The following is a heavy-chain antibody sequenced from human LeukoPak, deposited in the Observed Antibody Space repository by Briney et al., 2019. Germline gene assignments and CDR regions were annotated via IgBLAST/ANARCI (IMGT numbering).Heavy chain of an antibody. CDR3: ARRYPSYYFDY. Sequence: SETLSLTCTVSIGSISNYHWSWIRQPPGKGLEWIGEINHSGSTNYNPSLKSRVTISVDTSKNQFSLKLSSVTAADTAVYYCARRYPSYYFDYWGQGTLVTVSS. V-gene: IGHV4-34*01. J-gene: IGHJ4*02. CDR1: IGSISNYH. CDR2: INHSGST. D-gene: IGHD2-2*01.